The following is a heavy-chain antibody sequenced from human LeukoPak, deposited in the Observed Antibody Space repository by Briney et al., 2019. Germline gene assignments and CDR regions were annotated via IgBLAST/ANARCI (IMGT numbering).Heavy chain of an antibody. D-gene: IGHD3-16*01. J-gene: IGHJ3*02. CDR3: ARVLGNSAFDI. CDR2: ILYSGST. CDR1: GGSISSGHYY. Sequence: SQTLSLTCTVSGGSISSGHYYWTWIRQRPGRGLEWIGYILYSGSTYYNPSLKSRITISVDTSKNQFSLKLSSVTAADTAVHYCARVLGNSAFDIWGQGTMVTVSS. V-gene: IGHV4-30-4*08.